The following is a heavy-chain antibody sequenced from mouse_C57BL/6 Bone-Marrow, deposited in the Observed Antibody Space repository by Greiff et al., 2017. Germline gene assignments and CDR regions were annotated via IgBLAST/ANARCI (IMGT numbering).Heavy chain of an antibody. CDR1: GYTFTSYW. Sequence: QVQLQQPGAELVRPGSSVKLSCKASGYTFTSYWMDWVKQRPGQGLEWIGNIYPSDSETHYNQKFKDKATLTVDKSSSTAYMQLSSLTSEDSAVYYCARYTTVVAHWYFDVWGTGTTVTVSS. V-gene: IGHV1-61*01. CDR3: ARYTTVVAHWYFDV. D-gene: IGHD1-1*01. CDR2: IYPSDSET. J-gene: IGHJ1*03.